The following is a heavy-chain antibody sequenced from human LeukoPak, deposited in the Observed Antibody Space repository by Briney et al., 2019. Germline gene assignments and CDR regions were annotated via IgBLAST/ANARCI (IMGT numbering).Heavy chain of an antibody. D-gene: IGHD3-10*01. Sequence: PGGSLRLSCAASGFTFDIYAMSWIRQAPGKGLEWVSYISSSGSTIYYADSVKGRFTISRDNAKNSLYLQMNSLRAEDTAVYYCARLSGWFGETRPYYYYGMDVWGQGTTVTVSS. V-gene: IGHV3-11*01. CDR1: GFTFDIYA. CDR2: ISSSGSTI. CDR3: ARLSGWFGETRPYYYYGMDV. J-gene: IGHJ6*02.